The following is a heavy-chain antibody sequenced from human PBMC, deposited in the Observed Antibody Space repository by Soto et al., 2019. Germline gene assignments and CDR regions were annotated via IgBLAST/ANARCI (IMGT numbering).Heavy chain of an antibody. D-gene: IGHD6-6*01. J-gene: IGHJ6*02. V-gene: IGHV3-23*01. CDR2: ISGSGGST. CDR1: GVTFSNYA. CDR3: RQSSSSRPDYSYRMDV. Sequence: EVQLLESGGGLVQPGGSLRLSCADSGVTFSNYAMSWVRQAPGKGLEWVSAISGSGGSTHYADSMKGRFTISRDNSKNTLFLQMNSLRAEDTAVYYCRQSSSSRPDYSYRMDVWGQGTTVTVSS.